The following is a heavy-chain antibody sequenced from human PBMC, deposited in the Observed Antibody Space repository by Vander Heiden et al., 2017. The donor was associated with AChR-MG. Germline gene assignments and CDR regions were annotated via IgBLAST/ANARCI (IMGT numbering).Heavy chain of an antibody. Sequence: EVQLLESGGDLIQPGESLRLSCVASGFTFSSYGLNALRQAPGEGLEWVSSISGSGATTYYADSVKGRFTISRDNSKNTLYLQMNSLRVEDTAVYFCAKRPLGAAFDIWGQGTMVTVSS. D-gene: IGHD7-27*01. V-gene: IGHV3-23*01. CDR1: GFTFSSYG. CDR3: AKRPLGAAFDI. J-gene: IGHJ3*02. CDR2: ISGSGATT.